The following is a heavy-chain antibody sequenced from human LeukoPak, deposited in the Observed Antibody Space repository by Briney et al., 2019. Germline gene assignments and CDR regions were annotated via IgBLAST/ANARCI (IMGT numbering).Heavy chain of an antibody. CDR1: GFTFSSYS. Sequence: GGSLRLSCAASGFTFSSYSMNWVRQAPGKGLEWVSSISSSSSYIYYADSVKGRFTISRDNAKNSLYLQMNSLRAEDTAVYYCARRGYSYYDSSGYHTWGQGTLVTVSS. J-gene: IGHJ5*02. CDR3: ARRGYSYYDSSGYHT. V-gene: IGHV3-21*01. CDR2: ISSSSSYI. D-gene: IGHD3-22*01.